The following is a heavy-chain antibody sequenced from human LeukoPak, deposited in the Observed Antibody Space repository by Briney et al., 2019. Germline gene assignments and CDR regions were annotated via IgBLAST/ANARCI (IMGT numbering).Heavy chain of an antibody. D-gene: IGHD4-17*01. CDR2: VDPEDGET. V-gene: IGHV1-69-2*01. Sequence: ASVKVSCKVSGYTFTDYYMHWVQQAPGKGLEWMGLVDPEDGETIYAEKFQGRVTITADTSTDTACMELSSLRSEDTAVYYCATGTDDYGDSAGDYWGQGTLVTVSS. CDR3: ATGTDDYGDSAGDY. CDR1: GYTFTDYY. J-gene: IGHJ4*02.